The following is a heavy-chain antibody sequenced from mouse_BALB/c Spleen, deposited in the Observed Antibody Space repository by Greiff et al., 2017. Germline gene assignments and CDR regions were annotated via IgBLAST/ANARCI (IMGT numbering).Heavy chain of an antibody. CDR1: GYTFSSYW. Sequence: VKLMESGAELMKPGASVKISCKATGYTFSSYWIEWVKQRPGHGLEWIGEILPGSGSTNYNEKFKGKATFTADTSSNTAYMQLSSLTSEDSAVYYCAGGDYDSSYRYYAMDYWGQGTSVTVSA. D-gene: IGHD1-1*01. J-gene: IGHJ4*01. CDR3: AGGDYDSSYRYYAMDY. CDR2: ILPGSGST. V-gene: IGHV1-9*01.